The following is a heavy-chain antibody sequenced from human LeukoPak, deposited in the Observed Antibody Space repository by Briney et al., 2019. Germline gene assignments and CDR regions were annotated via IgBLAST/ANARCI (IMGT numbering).Heavy chain of an antibody. Sequence: SETLSLTCTVSGGSISSYYWSWIRQPPGKGLEWIGYIYYSGSTNYNPPLKSRVTISVDTSKNQFSLKLSSVTAADTAVYYCARARYYYGSGSYYLDYWGQGTLVTVSS. CDR2: IYYSGST. V-gene: IGHV4-59*01. J-gene: IGHJ4*02. CDR3: ARARYYYGSGSYYLDY. D-gene: IGHD3-10*01. CDR1: GGSISSYY.